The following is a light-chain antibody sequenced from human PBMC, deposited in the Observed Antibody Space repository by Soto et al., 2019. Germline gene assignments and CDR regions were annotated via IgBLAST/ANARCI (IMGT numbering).Light chain of an antibody. Sequence: DIQMTQSPSTLSSFVGDRFTITCRASQSISSWLAWYQQKPGKAPKLLIYDASSLESGVPSRFSGSGSGTEFTLTISSLQPDDFATYYCQQYNSYGTFGQGTKV. V-gene: IGKV1-5*01. CDR3: QQYNSYGT. J-gene: IGKJ1*01. CDR2: DAS. CDR1: QSISSW.